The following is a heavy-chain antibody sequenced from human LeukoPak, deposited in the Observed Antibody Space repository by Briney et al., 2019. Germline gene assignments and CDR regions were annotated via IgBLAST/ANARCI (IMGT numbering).Heavy chain of an antibody. J-gene: IGHJ4*02. V-gene: IGHV4-39*07. CDR2: MYYSGST. CDR1: GGLLSRYY. Sequence: SDTQSLTHIVSGGLLSRYYWGGIRQPPGKGLEWIGSMYYSGSTYYNPSLKSRVTISINTSNNQFSLKLSSVTAADTAVYYCARAGGSGLIDYWGQGTLVTVSS. D-gene: IGHD6-19*01. CDR3: ARAGGSGLIDY.